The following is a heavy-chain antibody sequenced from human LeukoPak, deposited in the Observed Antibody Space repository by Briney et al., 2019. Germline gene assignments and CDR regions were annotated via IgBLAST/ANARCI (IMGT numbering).Heavy chain of an antibody. CDR3: AREDGDYGGSFDY. CDR1: GGSLNSYY. V-gene: IGHV4-59*01. Sequence: SETLSLTCTVSGGSLNSYYWSWIRQPPGKGLEWIGYIYYSGSTNYNPSLKSRVTISVDTSKNQFSLKLSSVTAADTAVYYCAREDGDYGGSFDYWGQGTLVTVSS. J-gene: IGHJ4*02. D-gene: IGHD4-17*01. CDR2: IYYSGST.